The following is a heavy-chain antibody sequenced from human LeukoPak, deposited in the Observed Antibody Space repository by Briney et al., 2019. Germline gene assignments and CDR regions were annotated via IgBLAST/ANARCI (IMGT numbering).Heavy chain of an antibody. CDR3: AKRGGSSSSWYYATED. J-gene: IGHJ6*02. V-gene: IGHV3-23*01. Sequence: GGSLRLSCAASGFTFTASDLIWLRQAPGKGLEGVAKISDSAAHYADSVKGRFIISRDTSKNILFLQMNSLRAEDTAVYYCAKRGGSSSSWYYATEDWGQGTTVTVSS. D-gene: IGHD6-6*01. CDR2: ISDSAA. CDR1: GFTFTASD.